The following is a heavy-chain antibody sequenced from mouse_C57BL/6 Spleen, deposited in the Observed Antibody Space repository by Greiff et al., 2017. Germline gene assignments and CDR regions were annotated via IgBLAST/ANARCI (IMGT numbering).Heavy chain of an antibody. CDR1: GYSITSDY. Sequence: VQLKESGPGLAKPSQTLSLTCSVTGYSITSDYWNWIRKFPGNKLEYMGYISYSGSTYYNPSLKSRISITRDTSKNQYYLQLTSVTTEDTATYYCARSDYGSSPWYFDVWGTGTTVTVSS. CDR2: ISYSGST. D-gene: IGHD1-1*01. CDR3: ARSDYGSSPWYFDV. V-gene: IGHV3-8*01. J-gene: IGHJ1*03.